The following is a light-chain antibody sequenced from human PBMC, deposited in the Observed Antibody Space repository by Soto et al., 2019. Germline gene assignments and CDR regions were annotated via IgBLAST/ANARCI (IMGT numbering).Light chain of an antibody. CDR1: QSVSSN. CDR3: QQYNNWPYT. CDR2: GAS. Sequence: EIVMTQSPATLSVSPGERATLSCRASQSVSSNLAWYQQKPGQAPRLLIYGASTRATGIPAGFSGSGSGTEFTLPISSLQSEDFAVCYCQQYNNWPYTFGQGDKLEIK. J-gene: IGKJ2*01. V-gene: IGKV3-15*01.